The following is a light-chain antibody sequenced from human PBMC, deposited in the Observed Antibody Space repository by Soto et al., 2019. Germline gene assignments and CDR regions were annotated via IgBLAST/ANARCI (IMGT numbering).Light chain of an antibody. J-gene: IGLJ3*02. V-gene: IGLV1-36*01. CDR1: SSNIGNNG. CDR2: YDD. CDR3: AVWDDSLNSWV. Sequence: QLVLTQPPSVSEAPRQRVTISCSGRSSNIGNNGVNWYQQLPGKAPKLLIYYDDLLPSGVSDRFSGSKSGTSASLAIRGLQSEDEADYYCAVWDDSLNSWVFGGGTKLPS.